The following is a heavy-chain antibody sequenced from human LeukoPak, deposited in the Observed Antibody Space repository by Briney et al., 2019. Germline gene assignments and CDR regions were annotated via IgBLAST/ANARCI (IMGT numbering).Heavy chain of an antibody. D-gene: IGHD3-22*01. CDR3: ARDSEYYYDSSGYFDY. V-gene: IGHV3-30*04. Sequence: PGRSLRLSCAASGFTFSSYAMHWVRQAPGKGLEWVAVISYDGSNKYYADSVKGRFTISRDNSKNTLYLQMNSLRAEDTAVYYCARDSEYYYDSSGYFDYWGQGTLVTVSS. J-gene: IGHJ4*02. CDR2: ISYDGSNK. CDR1: GFTFSSYA.